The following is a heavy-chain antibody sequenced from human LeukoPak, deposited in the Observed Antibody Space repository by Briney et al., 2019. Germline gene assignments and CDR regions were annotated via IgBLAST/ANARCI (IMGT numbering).Heavy chain of an antibody. V-gene: IGHV4-4*07. CDR3: VRDGTGDSSGWHL. CDR1: GGSISTCY. Sequence: SETLSLTCTVSGGSISTCYWGWIRQPAGKGLEWIGRIHTRGTTDYNPSLKSRVSMSVDTSKNQFFLRLRSVTAADTAVYYCVRDGTGDSSGWHLWGQGTLVTVSS. D-gene: IGHD6-19*01. CDR2: IHTRGTT. J-gene: IGHJ4*02.